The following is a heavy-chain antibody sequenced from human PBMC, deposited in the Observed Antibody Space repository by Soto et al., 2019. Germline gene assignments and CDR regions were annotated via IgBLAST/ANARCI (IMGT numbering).Heavy chain of an antibody. CDR2: ISSSSSYT. CDR3: ARDLEGSSWYGY. V-gene: IGHV3-11*06. CDR1: GFTFSDYY. J-gene: IGHJ4*02. D-gene: IGHD6-13*01. Sequence: GGSLRLSCAASGFTFSDYYMSWIRQAPGKGLEWVSYISSSSSYTNYADSVKGRFTISGDNAKNSLYLQMNSLRAEDTAVYYCARDLEGSSWYGYWGQGTLVTVSS.